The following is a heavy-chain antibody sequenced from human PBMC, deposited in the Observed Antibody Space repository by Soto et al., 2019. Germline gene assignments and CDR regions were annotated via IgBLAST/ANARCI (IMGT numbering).Heavy chain of an antibody. CDR2: ISGSGGST. V-gene: IGHV3-23*01. Sequence: GSLRLSCAASGFTFSSYAMSWVRQAPGKGLEWVSAISGSGGSTYYADSVKGRFTISRDNSKNTLYLQMNSLRAEDTAVYYCAKDRSSGAADPPESFDYWGQGTLVTVSS. J-gene: IGHJ4*02. D-gene: IGHD6-19*01. CDR1: GFTFSSYA. CDR3: AKDRSSGAADPPESFDY.